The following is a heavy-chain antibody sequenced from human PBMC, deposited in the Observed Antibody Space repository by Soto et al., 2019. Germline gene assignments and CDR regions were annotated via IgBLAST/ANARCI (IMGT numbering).Heavy chain of an antibody. V-gene: IGHV1-69-2*01. CDR1: GYTFTDSY. Sequence: ASVKVSCKASGYTFTDSYVHWVQQAPGKRIEWMGLVDSADGETIYAEKFQGRVTMTADTSTDTAYMELTSLRSEDAAVYYCGTVGRLGSTGASTYGMDVWGQGTTVTISS. CDR2: VDSADGET. D-gene: IGHD1-26*01. CDR3: GTVGRLGSTGASTYGMDV. J-gene: IGHJ6*02.